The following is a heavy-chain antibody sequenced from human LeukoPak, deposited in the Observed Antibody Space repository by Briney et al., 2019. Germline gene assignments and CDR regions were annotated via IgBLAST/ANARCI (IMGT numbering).Heavy chain of an antibody. Sequence: QPGGSLRLACAASGFTFSNYAMSWVRQAPGKGLEWVSGISGNGGSTYYADSVKGRFTISRDNSKNTLYLQMNSLRAEDTAVYYCAKSVAATYYMDVWGKGTTVTVSS. CDR1: GFTFSNYA. J-gene: IGHJ6*03. CDR2: ISGNGGST. D-gene: IGHD1-26*01. V-gene: IGHV3-23*01. CDR3: AKSVAATYYMDV.